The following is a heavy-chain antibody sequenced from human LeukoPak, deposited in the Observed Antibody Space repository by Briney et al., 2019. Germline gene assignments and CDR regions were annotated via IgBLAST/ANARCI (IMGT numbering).Heavy chain of an antibody. D-gene: IGHD3-10*01. CDR1: GYTFTSYD. J-gene: IGHJ4*02. CDR3: ARGRRYGYGSGRESGY. Sequence: ASVKVSCKASGYTFTSYDINWVRQATGQGLEWMGWMNPNSGNTGYAQKFQGRGTMTRNTSISTAYMELSSLRSEDTAVYYCARGRRYGYGSGRESGYWGQGTLVTVSS. CDR2: MNPNSGNT. V-gene: IGHV1-8*01.